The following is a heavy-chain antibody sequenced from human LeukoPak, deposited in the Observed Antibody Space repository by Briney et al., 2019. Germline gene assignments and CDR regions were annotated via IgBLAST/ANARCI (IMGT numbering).Heavy chain of an antibody. CDR1: GFTFSSYS. CDR2: ISSSSSYI. J-gene: IGHJ4*02. V-gene: IGHV3-21*01. CDR3: ARDSSHRITMIVVANSLDY. Sequence: GGSLRLSCAASGFTFSSYSMNWVRQAPGKGLEWVSSISSSSSYIYYADSVKGRFTISRDNAKNSLYLQMNSLRAEDTAVYYCARDSSHRITMIVVANSLDYWGQGTLVTVSS. D-gene: IGHD3-22*01.